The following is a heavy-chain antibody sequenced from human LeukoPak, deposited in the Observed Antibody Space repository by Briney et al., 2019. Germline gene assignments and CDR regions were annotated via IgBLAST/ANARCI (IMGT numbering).Heavy chain of an antibody. D-gene: IGHD1-26*01. J-gene: IGHJ4*02. Sequence: SETLSLTCTVSGGSISSYYWSWIRQPPGKGLEWIGYIYYSGSTNYNPSLKSRVTISVDTSKNQFSLKLSSVTAADTAVYYCARDNHDRGSYGVWGQGTLVTVSS. CDR3: ARDNHDRGSYGV. CDR2: IYYSGST. CDR1: GGSISSYY. V-gene: IGHV4-59*01.